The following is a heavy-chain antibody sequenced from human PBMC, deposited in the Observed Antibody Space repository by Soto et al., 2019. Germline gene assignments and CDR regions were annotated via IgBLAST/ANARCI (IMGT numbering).Heavy chain of an antibody. CDR2: FDPEDGET. Sequence: ASVKVSCKVSGYTLTELSMHWVRQAPGKGLEWMGGFDPEDGETIYAQKFQGRVTMTEDTSTDTAYMELSSLRSEDTAVYYCATVEGATLNYYYYGMDVWGQGTTVTVSS. J-gene: IGHJ6*02. CDR3: ATVEGATLNYYYYGMDV. CDR1: GYTLTELS. V-gene: IGHV1-24*01. D-gene: IGHD1-26*01.